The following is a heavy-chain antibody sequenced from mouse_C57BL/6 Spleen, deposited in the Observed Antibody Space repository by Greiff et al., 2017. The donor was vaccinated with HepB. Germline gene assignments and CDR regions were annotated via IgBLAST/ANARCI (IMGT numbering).Heavy chain of an antibody. CDR2: IDPSDSYT. V-gene: IGHV1-59*01. Sequence: VQLQQPGAELVRPGTSVKLSCKASGYTFTSYWMHWVKQRPGQGLEWIGVIDPSDSYTNYNQKFKGKATLTVDTSSSTAYMQLSSLTSEDSAVYYCARAYGSSGWYFDVWGTGTTVTVSS. D-gene: IGHD1-1*01. J-gene: IGHJ1*03. CDR3: ARAYGSSGWYFDV. CDR1: GYTFTSYW.